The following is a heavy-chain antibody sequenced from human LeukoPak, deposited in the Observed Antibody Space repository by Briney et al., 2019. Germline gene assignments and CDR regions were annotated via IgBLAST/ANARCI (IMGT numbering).Heavy chain of an antibody. J-gene: IGHJ4*02. Sequence: GGSLRLSCAASGFTFSSYGMHWVRQAPGKGLEWVAVISYDGSNKYYVDSVKGRFTISRDNSKNTLYLQMNSLRAEDTAVYYCARVVTNQYYFDYWGQGTLVTVSS. CDR3: ARVVTNQYYFDY. D-gene: IGHD2-21*02. V-gene: IGHV3-30*03. CDR1: GFTFSSYG. CDR2: ISYDGSNK.